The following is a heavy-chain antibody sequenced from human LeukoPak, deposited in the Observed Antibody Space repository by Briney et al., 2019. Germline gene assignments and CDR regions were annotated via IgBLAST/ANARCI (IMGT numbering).Heavy chain of an antibody. CDR3: ARDLSPSVSGSYNPDAFDI. CDR1: GFTFSSYA. D-gene: IGHD1-26*01. V-gene: IGHV3-30-3*01. CDR2: ISYDGSNK. Sequence: GGCLRLSCAASGFTFSSYAMHGVRQAPGKGLGWVAVISYDGSNKYYADSVKGRFTISRDNSKNTLYLKMNSLRAEDTAAYYCARDLSPSVSGSYNPDAFDIWGQGTMVTVSS. J-gene: IGHJ3*02.